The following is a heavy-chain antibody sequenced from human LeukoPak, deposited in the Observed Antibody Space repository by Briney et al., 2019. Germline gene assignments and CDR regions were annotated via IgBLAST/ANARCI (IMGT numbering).Heavy chain of an antibody. J-gene: IGHJ6*02. CDR1: GFSFSDYY. V-gene: IGHV3-11*06. Sequence: GRSLRLSCAASGFSFSDYYMSWIRQAPGKGLEWVSYISSSSSYTNYADSVKGRFTISRDNAKNSLYLQMNSLRAEDTAVYYCARDFRDSSGYLSYYYYYGMDVWGQGTTVTVSS. CDR2: ISSSSSYT. CDR3: ARDFRDSSGYLSYYYYYGMDV. D-gene: IGHD3-22*01.